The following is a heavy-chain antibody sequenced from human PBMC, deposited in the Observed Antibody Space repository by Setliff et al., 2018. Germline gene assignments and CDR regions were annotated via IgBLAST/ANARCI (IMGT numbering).Heavy chain of an antibody. CDR1: GFTFSTYV. D-gene: IGHD3-3*01. V-gene: IGHV4-38-2*01. CDR3: ARGPPVNFGVVTPGYFEY. Sequence: GSLRLSCAASGFTFSTYVMTWVRQAPGKGLEWIGSIHYSGSTYYNPSLKSRVTISIDTSKNQFSLKLSSVTAADTAKYYCARGPPVNFGVVTPGYFEYWGQGNPVTVSS. CDR2: IHYSGST. J-gene: IGHJ4*02.